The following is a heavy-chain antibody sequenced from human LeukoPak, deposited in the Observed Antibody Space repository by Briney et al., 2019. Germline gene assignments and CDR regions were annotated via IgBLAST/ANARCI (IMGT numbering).Heavy chain of an antibody. D-gene: IGHD3-22*01. J-gene: IGHJ4*02. CDR2: IYYSGST. CDR1: GGSISSGGYY. Sequence: TTSQTLSLTCTVSGGSISSGGYYWSWIRQHPGKGLEWIGYIYYSGSTYYNPSLKSRVTISVDTSKNQFSLKLSSVTAADTAVYYCARGVFGYDSSGYYYVPYYFDYWGQGTLVTVS. CDR3: ARGVFGYDSSGYYYVPYYFDY. V-gene: IGHV4-31*03.